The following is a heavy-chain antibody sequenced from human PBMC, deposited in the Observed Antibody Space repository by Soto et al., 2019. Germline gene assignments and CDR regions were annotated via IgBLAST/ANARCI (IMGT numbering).Heavy chain of an antibody. J-gene: IGHJ5*02. CDR1: GGTLSSIA. CDR2: IVPKFATT. CDR3: ATDTSMFQGRVADTPWFET. D-gene: IGHD2-15*01. Sequence: QVQLVQSGAEVRKPGSSVKVSCKASGGTLSSIAISWVRQAPGLGLEWMGRIVPKFATTDNAHKFQGRVTITADESTGTVYMEMTSLRSEDTAMYYCATDTSMFQGRVADTPWFETWGQGTLVNVSS. V-gene: IGHV1-69*18.